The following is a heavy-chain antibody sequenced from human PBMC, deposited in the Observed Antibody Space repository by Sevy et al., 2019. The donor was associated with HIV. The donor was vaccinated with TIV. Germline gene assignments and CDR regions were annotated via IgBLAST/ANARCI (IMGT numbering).Heavy chain of an antibody. J-gene: IGHJ4*02. CDR2: IDHSGRS. Sequence: SETLSLTCAVYGESFSNYYWSWIRLSPGKGLESIGEIDHSGRSDYNPSLKSRVTMSVDTSKNQFSLKLTSVTVADTALYYCARGPKPLRSDYGDYRGVGYYFDSWGQGTLVTVSS. V-gene: IGHV4-34*01. D-gene: IGHD4-17*01. CDR3: ARGPKPLRSDYGDYRGVGYYFDS. CDR1: GESFSNYY.